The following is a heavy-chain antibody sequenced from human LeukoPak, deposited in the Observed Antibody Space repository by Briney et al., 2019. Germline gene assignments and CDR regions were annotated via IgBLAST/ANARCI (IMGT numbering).Heavy chain of an antibody. D-gene: IGHD6-6*01. V-gene: IGHV4-34*01. CDR1: GGSFSGYY. CDR3: ARDRGIAARPTYYYYMDV. CDR2: INHSGST. Sequence: PSETPSLTCAVYGGSFSGYYWSWIRQPPGKGLEWIGEINHSGSTNYNPSLKSRVTISVDTSKNQFSLELSSVTAADNAVYYCARDRGIAARPTYYYYMDVWGIGTTVTVSS. J-gene: IGHJ6*03.